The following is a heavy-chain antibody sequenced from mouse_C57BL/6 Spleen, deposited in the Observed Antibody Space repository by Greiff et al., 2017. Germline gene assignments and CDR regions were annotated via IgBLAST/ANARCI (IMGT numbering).Heavy chain of an antibody. D-gene: IGHD1-1*01. J-gene: IGHJ4*01. V-gene: IGHV3-6*01. CDR1: GYSITSGYY. CDR3: ARVRGSSYRTYAMDY. CDR2: ISYDGSN. Sequence: EVKLEESGPGLVKPSQSLSLTCSVTGYSITSGYYWNWIRQFPGNKLEWIGYISYDGSNNYNPSLKNRISITRDTSKNQFFLKLNSVTTEDTATYYCARVRGSSYRTYAMDYWGQGTSVTVSS.